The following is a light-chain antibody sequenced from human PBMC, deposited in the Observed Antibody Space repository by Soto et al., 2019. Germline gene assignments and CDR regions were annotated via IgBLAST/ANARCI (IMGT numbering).Light chain of an antibody. CDR3: QSYDSSLSALYV. CDR2: DVS. CDR1: SSDVGGYDY. J-gene: IGLJ1*01. Sequence: QSALAQPRSVSGSPGQSVAISCTGTSSDVGGYDYVSWYQQHPGKAPNVIIFDVSKRPSGVPDRFSGSKSGNTASLTISGLQAEDEADYYCQSYDSSLSALYVFGTGTKVTVL. V-gene: IGLV2-11*01.